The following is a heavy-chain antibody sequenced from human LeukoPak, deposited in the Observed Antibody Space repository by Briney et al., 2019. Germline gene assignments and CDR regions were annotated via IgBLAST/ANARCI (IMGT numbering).Heavy chain of an antibody. Sequence: GGSLRLSCATSGFIFSDYYMSWIRQAPGKGLEWISYISSSSSYTNYVDSVKGRFTISRDNAKNSLYLQMNSLRAEDTAVYYCARAVSVSSYYFDCWGQGTLVTVSS. CDR2: ISSSSSYT. CDR1: GFIFSDYY. D-gene: IGHD5/OR15-5a*01. CDR3: ARAVSVSSYYFDC. J-gene: IGHJ4*02. V-gene: IGHV3-11*05.